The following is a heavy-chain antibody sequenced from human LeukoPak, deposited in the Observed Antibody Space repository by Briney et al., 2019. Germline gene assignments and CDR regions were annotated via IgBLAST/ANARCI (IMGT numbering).Heavy chain of an antibody. Sequence: SETLSLTCSVSGGSISSYYWSWIRQPPGKGLEWIGYIYDSESTNYNPFLKSRVTILIDTSKDQFSLKLSSVTAADTAVYYCARHSAHSSTNDAFDIWGQGTMVTVSS. V-gene: IGHV4-59*01. CDR3: ARHSAHSSTNDAFDI. D-gene: IGHD6-13*01. J-gene: IGHJ3*02. CDR1: GGSISSYY. CDR2: IYDSEST.